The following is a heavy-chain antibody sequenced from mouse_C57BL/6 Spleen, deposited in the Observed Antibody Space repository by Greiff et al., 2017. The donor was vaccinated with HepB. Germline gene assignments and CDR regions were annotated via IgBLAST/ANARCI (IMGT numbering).Heavy chain of an antibody. CDR3: ARREDYYGSSYAMDY. J-gene: IGHJ4*01. Sequence: ESGPGLGKPSQSLSLTCSVTGYSITSGYYWNWIRQFPGNKLEWMGYISYDGSNNYNPSLKNRISITRDTSKNQFFLKLNSVTTEDTATYYCARREDYYGSSYAMDYWGQGTSVTVSS. V-gene: IGHV3-6*01. CDR1: GYSITSGYY. CDR2: ISYDGSN. D-gene: IGHD1-1*01.